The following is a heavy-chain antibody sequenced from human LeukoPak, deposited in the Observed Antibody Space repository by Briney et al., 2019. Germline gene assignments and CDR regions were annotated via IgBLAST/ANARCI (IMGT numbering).Heavy chain of an antibody. CDR3: ARLSYDAFDI. CDR2: IYHSGDT. D-gene: IGHD2/OR15-2a*01. CDR1: GYSITSGYY. V-gene: IGHV4-38-2*02. J-gene: IGHJ3*02. Sequence: SETLSLTCIVSGYSITSGYYWGWIRQPPGKGLEWIGSIYHSGDTYYNPSLKSRVTISVDTSKNQFSLKLSSVTAADTAVYYCARLSYDAFDIWDQGTMVTVSS.